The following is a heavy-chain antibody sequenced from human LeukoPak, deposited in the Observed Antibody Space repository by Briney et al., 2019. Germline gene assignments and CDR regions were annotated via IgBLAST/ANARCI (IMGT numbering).Heavy chain of an antibody. J-gene: IGHJ3*01. D-gene: IGHD6-25*01. CDR1: GYIFTSYG. Sequence: ASVKVSCKTSGYIFTSYGISWVRQAPGQGLEWMGWISGYNGNTNYAQKFQDRVTMTTDTSTSTAYMELRSLRFDDTAVYYCARPRAAGSFDVWGQGTMVTVSS. CDR3: ARPRAAGSFDV. V-gene: IGHV1-18*01. CDR2: ISGYNGNT.